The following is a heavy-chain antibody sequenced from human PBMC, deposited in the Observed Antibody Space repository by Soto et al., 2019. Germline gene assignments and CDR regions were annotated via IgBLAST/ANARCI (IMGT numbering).Heavy chain of an antibody. J-gene: IGHJ5*02. CDR3: ARAMTIGANWFDP. V-gene: IGHV4-34*01. CDR2: INHSGST. CDR1: GGSFSGYY. D-gene: IGHD3-10*01. Sequence: PSETLSLTCVVYGGSFSGYYWSWIRQPPGKGLEWIGEINHSGSTNYNPSLKSRVTISVDTSKNQFSLKLSSVTAADTAVYYCARAMTIGANWFDPWGQGTLVTVSS.